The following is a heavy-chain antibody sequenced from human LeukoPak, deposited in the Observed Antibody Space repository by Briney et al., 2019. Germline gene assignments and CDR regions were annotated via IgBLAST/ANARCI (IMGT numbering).Heavy chain of an antibody. CDR1: GFTFSSYW. D-gene: IGHD6-13*01. Sequence: GGSLRLSCAASGFTFSSYWMSWVRQAPGKGLEWVANIKQDGSEKYYVDSVKGRFTISRDNAKNSLYLQMSSLRAEDTAVYYCARGAAAANWDWFDPWGQGTLVTVSS. J-gene: IGHJ5*02. CDR2: IKQDGSEK. CDR3: ARGAAAANWDWFDP. V-gene: IGHV3-7*01.